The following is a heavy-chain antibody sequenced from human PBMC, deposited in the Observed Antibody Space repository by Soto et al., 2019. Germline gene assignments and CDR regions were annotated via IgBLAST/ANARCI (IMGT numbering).Heavy chain of an antibody. J-gene: IGHJ5*02. CDR3: ARAQGYSYGYAWFDP. Sequence: PSETLSLTCAVSGGSFNSNYWSWVSQPPGKGLEWIGYIYYSGSTYYNPSLKSRVTISVDTSKNQFSLKLSSVTAADTAVYYCARAQGYSYGYAWFDPWGQGTLVTGSS. D-gene: IGHD5-18*01. CDR1: GGSFNSNY. CDR2: IYYSGST. V-gene: IGHV4-30-4*08.